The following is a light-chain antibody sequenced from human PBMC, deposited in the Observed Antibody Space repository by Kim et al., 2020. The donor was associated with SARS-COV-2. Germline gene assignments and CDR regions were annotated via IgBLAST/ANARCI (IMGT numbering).Light chain of an antibody. V-gene: IGLV3-1*01. CDR1: DLGDKY. CDR2: EDT. J-gene: IGLJ2*01. Sequence: VPPGQTATITCSGHDLGDKYVSWYQQKPGQSPVLVINEDTKRPSGIPERFSGSNSGNTATLTIGGTQAMDEADYYCQAWDSTTVVFGGGTQLTVL. CDR3: QAWDSTTVV.